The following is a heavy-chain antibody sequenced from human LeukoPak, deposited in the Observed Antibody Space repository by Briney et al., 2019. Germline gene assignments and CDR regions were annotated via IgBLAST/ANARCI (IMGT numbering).Heavy chain of an antibody. D-gene: IGHD1-20*01. CDR1: GYTFTSYG. CDR2: ISPYNGNT. CDR3: ARGLLTGNTSPYFDY. Sequence: ASVKVSCKASGYTFTSYGISWVRQAPGQGLEWMGWISPYNGNTYSAQKFQGRVTMTTDTSTSTAYMDLRSLRSDDTAVYCCARGLLTGNTSPYFDYWGQGTLVTVSS. V-gene: IGHV1-18*01. J-gene: IGHJ4*02.